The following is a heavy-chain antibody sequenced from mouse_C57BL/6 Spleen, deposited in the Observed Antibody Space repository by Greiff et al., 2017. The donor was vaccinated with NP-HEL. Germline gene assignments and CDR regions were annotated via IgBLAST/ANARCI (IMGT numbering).Heavy chain of an antibody. Sequence: VQLQQSGAELVRPGASVTLSCKASGYTFTDYEMHWVKQTPVHGLEWIGAIDPETGGTAYNQKFKGKAILTADKSSSTAYMELRSLTSEDSAVYYCTRSDDYDDAMDYWGQGTSVTVSS. CDR3: TRSDDYDDAMDY. CDR2: IDPETGGT. V-gene: IGHV1-15*01. J-gene: IGHJ4*01. CDR1: GYTFTDYE. D-gene: IGHD2-4*01.